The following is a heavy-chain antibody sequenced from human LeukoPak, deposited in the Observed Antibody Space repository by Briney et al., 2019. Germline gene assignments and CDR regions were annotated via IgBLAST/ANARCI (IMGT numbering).Heavy chain of an antibody. CDR1: GFTFSSYG. J-gene: IGHJ4*02. V-gene: IGHV3-74*01. CDR3: RSSNDY. Sequence: GRSLRLSCAASGFTFSSYGMHWVRQAPGKGLVWVSRINTDGSTTNYADSVKGRFTISRDNAKNTLYLQMNSLRVEDTAVYYCRSSNDYWGQGTLVTVSS. CDR2: INTDGSTT.